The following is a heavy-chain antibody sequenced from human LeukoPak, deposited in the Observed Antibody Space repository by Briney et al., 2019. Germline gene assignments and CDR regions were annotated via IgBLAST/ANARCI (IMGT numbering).Heavy chain of an antibody. D-gene: IGHD2-21*01. J-gene: IGHJ1*01. V-gene: IGHV3-53*04. CDR3: ARDESTSILWW. CDR2: IYSGGTT. Sequence: GGSLRLSCAASGFTVSTNCMTWVRQAPGKGLEWVSTIYSGGTTYYADSVMGRFTISRHNSRNTLYLQMNSLRAEDTAVYYCARDESTSILWWWGQGTLVTVSS. CDR1: GFTVSTNC.